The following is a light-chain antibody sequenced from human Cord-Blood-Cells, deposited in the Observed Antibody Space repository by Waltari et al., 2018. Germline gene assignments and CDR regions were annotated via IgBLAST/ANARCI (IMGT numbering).Light chain of an antibody. CDR1: SSALGGYNY. CDR2: EVS. CDR3: SSYTSSSTLV. Sequence: QSALTQPASVSGSPGPSLTISCTGTSSALGGYNYVSWYQQHPGKAPKLMIYEVSNRPSGVSNRFSGSKSGNTASLTISGLQAEDEADYYCSSYTSSSTLVFGTGTKVTVL. V-gene: IGLV2-14*01. J-gene: IGLJ1*01.